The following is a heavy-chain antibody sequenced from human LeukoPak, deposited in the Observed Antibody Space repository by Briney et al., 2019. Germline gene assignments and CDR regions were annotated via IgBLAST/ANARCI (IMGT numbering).Heavy chain of an antibody. CDR3: ARESELTPRDYGMDV. V-gene: IGHV6-1*01. D-gene: IGHD4-23*01. J-gene: IGHJ6*02. CDR2: TYYRSKWYN. CDR1: GDRVSSNSAA. Sequence: SQTLSLTCAIPGDRVSSNSAAWNWIRQSPSRGLEWLGRTYYRSKWYNDYAVSVKSRITINPDTSKNQFSLQLNSVTPEDTAVYYFARESELTPRDYGMDVWGQGTTVTVSS.